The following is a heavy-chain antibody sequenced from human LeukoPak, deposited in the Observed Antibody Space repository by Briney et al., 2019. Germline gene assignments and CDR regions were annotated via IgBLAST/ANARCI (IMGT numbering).Heavy chain of an antibody. CDR3: AKGATGYSTSGYFDY. CDR2: ISRNSGSI. D-gene: IGHD6-13*01. CDR1: GFTFDDYA. Sequence: GRSLRLSCAASGFTFDDYAMHWVRQAPGKGLEWVSGISRNSGSIGYADSVKGRFTISRDNAKNSLYLQMNSLRAEDMALYYCAKGATGYSTSGYFDYWGQGTLVTVSS. J-gene: IGHJ4*02. V-gene: IGHV3-9*03.